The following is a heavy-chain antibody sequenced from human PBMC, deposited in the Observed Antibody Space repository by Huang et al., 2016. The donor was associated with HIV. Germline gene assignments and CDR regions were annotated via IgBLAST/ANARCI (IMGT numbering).Heavy chain of an antibody. CDR2: IIGTGNTP. D-gene: IGHD3-10*01. CDR3: AKVRGSGSFYNDN. CDR1: GFTFNSYA. V-gene: IGHV3-23*01. J-gene: IGHJ4*02. Sequence: EVQLLESGGGLVQPGGSLRLSCAASGFTFNSYAMSWFRQAPGKGREWVSAIIGTGNTPYYADSGKGRFTISRDNARNTLYLQLNSLRPDDTAIYYCAKVRGSGSFYNDNWGQGTLVTVSS.